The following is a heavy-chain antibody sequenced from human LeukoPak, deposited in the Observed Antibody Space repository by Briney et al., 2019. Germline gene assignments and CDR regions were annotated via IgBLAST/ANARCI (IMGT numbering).Heavy chain of an antibody. J-gene: IGHJ4*02. CDR1: GYTFTSYG. CDR3: ARHDTGYSSSWYDY. Sequence: ASVKVSCKASGYTFTSYGISWVRQAPGQGLEWMGWISAYNGNTNYAQKLQGRVTVTTDTSTSTAYMELRSLRSDDTAVYYCARHDTGYSSSWYDYWGQGTLVTVSS. CDR2: ISAYNGNT. D-gene: IGHD6-13*01. V-gene: IGHV1-18*01.